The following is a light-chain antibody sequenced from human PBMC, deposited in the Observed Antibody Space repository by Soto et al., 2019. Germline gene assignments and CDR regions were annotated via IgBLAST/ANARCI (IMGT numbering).Light chain of an antibody. CDR3: QKYNSAPLT. CDR1: QAINNY. J-gene: IGKJ5*01. CDR2: AAS. Sequence: DIQMTQSPSSLSASVGDRVAITCRASQAINNYLAWYQQKPGKFPKLLIYAASTLHPGVPSRFSSSGSGTDFTLTISSLQPEDVATYYCQKYNSAPLTFGPGTRLEIK. V-gene: IGKV1-27*01.